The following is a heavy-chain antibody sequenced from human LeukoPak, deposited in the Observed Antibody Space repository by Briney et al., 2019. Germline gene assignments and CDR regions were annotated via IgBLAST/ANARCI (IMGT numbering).Heavy chain of an antibody. CDR2: IYPGDSDT. D-gene: IGHD6-19*01. V-gene: IGHV5-51*01. CDR1: GYSFTSYW. J-gene: IGHJ3*02. CDR3: ARSIAVAATSGDAFDI. Sequence: GESLKISCKGSGYSFTSYWIGWLRQMPGKGLEWMGIIYPGDSDTRYSPSFQGQVTISADKSISTAYLQWSSLKASDTAMYYCARSIAVAATSGDAFDIWGQGTMVTVSS.